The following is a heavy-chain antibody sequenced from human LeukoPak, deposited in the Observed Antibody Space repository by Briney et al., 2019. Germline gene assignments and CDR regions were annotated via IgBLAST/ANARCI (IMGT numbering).Heavy chain of an antibody. J-gene: IGHJ4*02. CDR3: GRLIHSDSYAAPYCDY. Sequence: PGGSLRPSCAVSGPNFRGSGISSVRQAPRNGIEWDSLVRGSVGSTHYTNPVKGRFTTSRDNSKNTTYLQMDSPKAGDTAIYYCGRLIHSDSYAAPYCDYWGQGTLVTVSS. D-gene: IGHD1-26*01. CDR1: GPNFRGSG. CDR2: VRGSVGST. V-gene: IGHV3-23*01.